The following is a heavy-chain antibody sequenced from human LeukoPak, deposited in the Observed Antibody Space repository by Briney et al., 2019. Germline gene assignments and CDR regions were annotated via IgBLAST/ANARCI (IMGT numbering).Heavy chain of an antibody. Sequence: TGGSLRLSCAASGFTFSSYAMHWVRQAPGKGLEWVSGISWNSGSIGYADSVKGRFTISRDNAKNSLYLQMNSLRAEDTALYYCAKAQVGAPLVGPYNWFDPWGQGTLVTVSS. CDR1: GFTFSSYA. CDR3: AKAQVGAPLVGPYNWFDP. J-gene: IGHJ5*02. V-gene: IGHV3-9*01. D-gene: IGHD1-26*01. CDR2: ISWNSGSI.